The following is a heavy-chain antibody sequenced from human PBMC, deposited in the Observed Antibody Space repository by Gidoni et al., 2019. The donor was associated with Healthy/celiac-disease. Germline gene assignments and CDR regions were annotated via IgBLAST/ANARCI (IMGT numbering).Heavy chain of an antibody. CDR3: AREGRTDTKRGPKNGIDY. J-gene: IGHJ4*02. D-gene: IGHD2-8*02. CDR2: IYYSGST. V-gene: IGHV4-61*01. Sequence: QVQLQESGPGLVKPSETLSLTCTVSGGSVRSGSYYWSWIRQPPGKGLEWIGYIYYSGSTNYNPSLKSRVTISVDTSKNQFSLKLSSVTAADTAVYYCAREGRTDTKRGPKNGIDYWGQGTLVTASS. CDR1: GGSVRSGSYY.